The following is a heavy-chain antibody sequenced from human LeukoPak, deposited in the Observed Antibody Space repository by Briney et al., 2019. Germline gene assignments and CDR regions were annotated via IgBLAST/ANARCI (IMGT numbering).Heavy chain of an antibody. V-gene: IGHV6-1*01. J-gene: IGHJ4*02. CDR3: ARDDVREGATLDY. CDR1: GDSVSSSSAA. Sequence: SQTLSLTCAISGDSVSSSSAAWNWIRQSPSRGLEWLGRTYYRSEWYNDYAVSVKSRITINPDTSKNQFSLQLNSVTPEDTAVYYCARDDVREGATLDYWGQGTLVTVSS. D-gene: IGHD1-26*01. CDR2: TYYRSEWYN.